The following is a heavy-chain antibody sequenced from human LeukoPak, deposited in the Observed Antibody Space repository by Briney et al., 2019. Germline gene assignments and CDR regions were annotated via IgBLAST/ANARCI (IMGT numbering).Heavy chain of an antibody. D-gene: IGHD6-13*01. J-gene: IGHJ3*02. V-gene: IGHV3-21*01. Sequence: KPVGSLRLSSAPSRFTSRNYSMNWVRQAPGKGLKWFSSFSSTSSSYIYYADSVKGRFTISRDNAKNSLYLQLNSLRAEDTAVYYCARVIAAAGLNAFDIWGQGTMVTVSS. CDR2: FSSTSSSYI. CDR1: RFTSRNYS. CDR3: ARVIAAAGLNAFDI.